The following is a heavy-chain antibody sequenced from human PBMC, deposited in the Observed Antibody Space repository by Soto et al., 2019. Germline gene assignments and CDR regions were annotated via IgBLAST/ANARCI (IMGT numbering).Heavy chain of an antibody. D-gene: IGHD1-26*01. Sequence: SETLSLTCTVSGGSISSGGYYWSWIRQHPGKGLEWIGYIYYSGSTYYNPSLKSRVTISVDTSKNQFSLKLSSVTAADTAVYYCARGAYSGSYYLTYYYGMDVWGQGTTVTVSS. CDR2: IYYSGST. CDR1: GGSISSGGYY. V-gene: IGHV4-31*03. CDR3: ARGAYSGSYYLTYYYGMDV. J-gene: IGHJ6*02.